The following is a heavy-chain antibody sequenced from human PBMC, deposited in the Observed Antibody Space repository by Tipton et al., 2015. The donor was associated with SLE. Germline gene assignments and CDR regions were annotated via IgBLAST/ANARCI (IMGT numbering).Heavy chain of an antibody. D-gene: IGHD1-26*01. CDR2: IYYSGST. CDR3: ARDLDPYSNSFHH. J-gene: IGHJ5*02. CDR1: GGSINNSYYY. Sequence: TLSLTCTVSGGSINNSYYYWAWIRQPPGKGLEWIGSIYYSGSTFNNPSLKSRVTISAVTSKNQFSLRVSSVTAADTAVYFCARDLDPYSNSFHHWGQGTLVSVSS. V-gene: IGHV4-39*07.